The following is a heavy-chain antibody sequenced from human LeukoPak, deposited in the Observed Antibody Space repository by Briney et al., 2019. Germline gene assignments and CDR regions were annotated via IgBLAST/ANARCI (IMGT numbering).Heavy chain of an antibody. V-gene: IGHV4-59*11. J-gene: IGHJ3*02. CDR3: ARDLTTVTKGFDI. D-gene: IGHD4-17*01. CDR1: GGSISSHY. Sequence: SETLSLTCTVSGGSISSHYWTWIRQPPGKGLEWIGYIYYSGNTNYNPSLKSRVTISVDTSKNQFSLKLSSVTAADTAVYYCARDLTTVTKGFDILGQGTMVTVSS. CDR2: IYYSGNT.